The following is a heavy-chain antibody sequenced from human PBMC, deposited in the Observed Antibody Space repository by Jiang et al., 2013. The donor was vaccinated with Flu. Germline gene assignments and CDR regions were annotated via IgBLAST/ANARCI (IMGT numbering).Heavy chain of an antibody. V-gene: IGHV4-34*01. CDR1: VGPSVVTT. CDR2: INHSGST. J-gene: IGHJ5*02. D-gene: IGHD6-13*01. Sequence: KPSETLSLTCAVYVGPSVVTTGAGSASPRKGLEWIGEINHSGSTNYNPSLKSRVTISVDTSKNQFSLKLSSVTAADTAVYYCARVGKRSYTPYSSSWTRVTRGWFDPWGQGTLVTVSS. CDR3: ARVGKRSYTPYSSSWTRVTRGWFDP.